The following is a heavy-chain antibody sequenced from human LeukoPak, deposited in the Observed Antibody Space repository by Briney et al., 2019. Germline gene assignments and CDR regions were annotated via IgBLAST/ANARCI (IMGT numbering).Heavy chain of an antibody. D-gene: IGHD6-13*01. CDR1: GGSFSGYY. Sequence: SETLSLTCAVYGGSFSGYYWSWIRQPPGKGLEWIGEINHSGSTNYNPSLKSRVTISVDTSKNQFPLKLSSVTAADTAVYYCARGLDSSSWYTYYYYYGMDVWGQGTTVTVSS. CDR3: ARGLDSSSWYTYYYYYGMDV. V-gene: IGHV4-34*01. J-gene: IGHJ6*02. CDR2: INHSGST.